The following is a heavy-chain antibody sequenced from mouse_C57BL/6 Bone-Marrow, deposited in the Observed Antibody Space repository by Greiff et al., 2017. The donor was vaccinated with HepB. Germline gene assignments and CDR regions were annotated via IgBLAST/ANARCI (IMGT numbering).Heavy chain of an antibody. V-gene: IGHV5-17*01. CDR2: ISSGSSTI. Sequence: EVKLVESGGGLVKPGGSLKLSCAASGFTFSDYGMHWVRQAPEKGLEWVAYISSGSSTIYYADTVKGRFTISRDNAKNTLFLQMTSLRSEDTAMYYCARQGDYYDYDVYYFDYWGQGTTLTVSS. D-gene: IGHD2-4*01. J-gene: IGHJ2*01. CDR1: GFTFSDYG. CDR3: ARQGDYYDYDVYYFDY.